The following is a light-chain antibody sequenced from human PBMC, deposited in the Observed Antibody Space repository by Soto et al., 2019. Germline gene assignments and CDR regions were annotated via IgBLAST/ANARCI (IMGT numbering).Light chain of an antibody. V-gene: IGKV1-5*01. CDR2: AAS. J-gene: IGKJ1*01. Sequence: DIQITDFRSPLSDSVGSIVTITFRASQSISKSLAWYQQKPGKAPKRLSYAASSLQSGVPSRFSGSGSGTEFTLSVSSLQPDDFAAYYCQQDNSYGWTFGQGTKVDI. CDR3: QQDNSYGWT. CDR1: QSISKS.